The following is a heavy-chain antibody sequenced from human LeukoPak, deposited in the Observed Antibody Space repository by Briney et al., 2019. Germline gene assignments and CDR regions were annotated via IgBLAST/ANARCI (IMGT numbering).Heavy chain of an antibody. J-gene: IGHJ6*02. Sequence: GSLRLSCAASGFTFSSYWMSWVRQAPGKGLEWVANIKQDGSEKYYVDSVKGRFTISRDKAKNSLYLQMNSLRAEDTAVYYCARDIVVVVANFYYYYGMDVWGQGTTVTVSS. D-gene: IGHD2-15*01. CDR2: IKQDGSEK. V-gene: IGHV3-7*01. CDR3: ARDIVVVVANFYYYYGMDV. CDR1: GFTFSSYW.